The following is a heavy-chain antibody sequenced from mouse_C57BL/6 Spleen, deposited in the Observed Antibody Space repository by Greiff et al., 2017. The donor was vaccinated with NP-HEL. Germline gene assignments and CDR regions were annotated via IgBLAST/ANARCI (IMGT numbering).Heavy chain of an antibody. V-gene: IGHV2-2*01. Sequence: VKLVESGPGLVQPSQSLSITCTVSGFSLTSYGVHWVRQSPGKGLEWLGVIWSGGSTDYNAAFISRLSISKDNSKSQVFFKMNSLQADDTAIYYCARKGYYGKDYYAMDYWGQGTSVTVSS. CDR2: IWSGGST. CDR3: ARKGYYGKDYYAMDY. D-gene: IGHD1-1*01. J-gene: IGHJ4*01. CDR1: GFSLTSYG.